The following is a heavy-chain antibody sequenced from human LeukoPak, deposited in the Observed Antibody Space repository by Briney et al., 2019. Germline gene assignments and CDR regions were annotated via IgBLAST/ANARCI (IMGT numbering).Heavy chain of an antibody. V-gene: IGHV1-8*01. J-gene: IGHJ3*02. CDR3: ASTRGYIAVAGTGALDI. D-gene: IGHD6-19*01. CDR1: GYTFTSYD. Sequence: ASVTVSCKASGYTFTSYDINWVRQAPGQGLEWMGWMNPNSGNTGYAQKFQGRVTMTRNTSISTAYMELSSLRSEDTAVYYCASTRGYIAVAGTGALDIWGQGTMVTVSS. CDR2: MNPNSGNT.